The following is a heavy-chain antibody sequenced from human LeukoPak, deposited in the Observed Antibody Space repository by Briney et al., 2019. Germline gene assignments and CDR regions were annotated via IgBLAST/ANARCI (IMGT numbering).Heavy chain of an antibody. J-gene: IGHJ4*02. CDR2: IYYSGST. D-gene: IGHD3-3*01. V-gene: IGHV4-31*03. Sequence: PSETLSLTCTVSGGSISSGGYYWSWIRQHPGKGLEWIGYIYYSGSTYYNPSLKSRVTISVDTSKNQFSLKLSSVTAAVTAVYYCARAGGFFSPFGYWGQGTLVTVSS. CDR3: ARAGGFFSPFGY. CDR1: GGSISSGGYY.